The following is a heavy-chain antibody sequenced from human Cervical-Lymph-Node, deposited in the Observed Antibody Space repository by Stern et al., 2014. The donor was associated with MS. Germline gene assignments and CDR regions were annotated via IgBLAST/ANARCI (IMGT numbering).Heavy chain of an antibody. CDR1: GFTFSSYA. CDR3: AKRIVVVPAAIAATSVDY. Sequence: EVQLLESGGGLVQPGGSLRLSCAASGFTFSSYAMSWVRQAPGKGLEWVSAISGSGGSTYYADSVKGRFTISRDNSKNTLYLQMNSLRAEDTAVYYSAKRIVVVPAAIAATSVDYWGQGTLVTVSS. V-gene: IGHV3-23*01. D-gene: IGHD2-2*01. CDR2: ISGSGGST. J-gene: IGHJ4*02.